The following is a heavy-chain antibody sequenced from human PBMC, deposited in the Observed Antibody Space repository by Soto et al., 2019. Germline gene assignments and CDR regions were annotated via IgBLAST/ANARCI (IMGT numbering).Heavy chain of an antibody. V-gene: IGHV5-51*01. CDR1: GYSFTTFW. Sequence: GESLKISCRGSGYSFTTFWIGWVRQMPGKGLEWMGVIYPGDSDTRYSPSFQGQVTLSADTSISTAYLQWSILKASDTAIYYCARSGRNAYYNMDVWGQGTTVTVSS. CDR3: ARSGRNAYYNMDV. D-gene: IGHD1-26*01. CDR2: IYPGDSDT. J-gene: IGHJ6*02.